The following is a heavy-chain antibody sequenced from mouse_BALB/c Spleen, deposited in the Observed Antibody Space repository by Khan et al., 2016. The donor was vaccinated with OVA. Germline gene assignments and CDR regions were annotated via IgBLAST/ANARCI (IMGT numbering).Heavy chain of an antibody. CDR1: GFSLTSNG. Sequence: QVQLKQSGPGLVAPSQSLSITCTVSGFSLTSNGVSWVRQPPGKGLEWLGVIWGDGSTNYHYVLKSRLSISKDDSKSQVFLKVNSLHIDDTATYYCAKETGGNFVAMDYWGQGTSVTVSS. D-gene: IGHD2-1*01. V-gene: IGHV2-3*01. CDR3: AKETGGNFVAMDY. J-gene: IGHJ4*01. CDR2: IWGDGST.